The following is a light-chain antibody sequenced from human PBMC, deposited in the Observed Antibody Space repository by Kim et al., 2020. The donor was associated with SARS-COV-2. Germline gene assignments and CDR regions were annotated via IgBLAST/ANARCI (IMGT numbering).Light chain of an antibody. V-gene: IGKV1-5*03. CDR3: QQYDNY. CDR1: QSNSMW. J-gene: IGKJ2*01. CDR2: KAS. Sequence: SSLSASVGDIVIITCRASQSNSMWLAWYQQKPGKAPKLLISKASSLQSGVPSRFSGSGSGTQFTLTISSLQPDDFGTYYCQQYDNYFGQGTKLGI.